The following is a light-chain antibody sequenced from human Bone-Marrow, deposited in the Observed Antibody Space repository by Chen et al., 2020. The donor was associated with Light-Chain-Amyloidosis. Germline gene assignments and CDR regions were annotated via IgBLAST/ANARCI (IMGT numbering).Light chain of an antibody. CDR2: RDT. J-gene: IGLJ2*01. Sequence: SNELTPPPSVSVPPGQTARLTCSGDDLPTKYAYWYQQKPGQAPVLVIHRDTERPSGISERFYGSSSGTTATLTISGVQAEDEADYHCQSADSSGTYEVIFGGGTKLTVL. CDR1: DLPTKY. V-gene: IGLV3-25*03. CDR3: QSADSSGTYEVI.